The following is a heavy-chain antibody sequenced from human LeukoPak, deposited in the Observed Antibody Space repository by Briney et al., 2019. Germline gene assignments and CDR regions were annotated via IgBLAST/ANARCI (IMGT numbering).Heavy chain of an antibody. CDR3: ATRGLGYCSGGSCPSLGGCYYYYMDV. J-gene: IGHJ6*03. CDR1: GYTFSSYG. Sequence: ASVKVSCKASGYTFSSYGISWVRQAPGQGLEWMGGIIPIFGTANYAQKFQGRVTITADESTSTAYMELSSLRSEDTAVYYCATRGLGYCSGGSCPSLGGCYYYYMDVWGKGTTVTISS. V-gene: IGHV1-69*13. D-gene: IGHD2-15*01. CDR2: IIPIFGTA.